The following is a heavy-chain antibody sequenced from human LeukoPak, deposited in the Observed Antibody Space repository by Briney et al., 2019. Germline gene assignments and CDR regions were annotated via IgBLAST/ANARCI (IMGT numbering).Heavy chain of an antibody. CDR2: ISSSSSTI. CDR1: GFTFSSYS. J-gene: IGHJ6*02. Sequence: GGSLRLSCAASGFTFSSYSMNWVRQAPGKGLEWVSYISSSSSTIYYADSVKGRFTISRDNAKNSLYLQMNSLRAEDTAVHYCARDLDTAMVSSYGMDVWGQGTTVTVSS. D-gene: IGHD5-18*01. CDR3: ARDLDTAMVSSYGMDV. V-gene: IGHV3-48*01.